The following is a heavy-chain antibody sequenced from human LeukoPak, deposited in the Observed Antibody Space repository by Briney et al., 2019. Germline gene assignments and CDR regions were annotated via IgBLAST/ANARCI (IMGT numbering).Heavy chain of an antibody. CDR1: GGSFSGYY. V-gene: IGHV4-34*01. CDR3: AKSNGYGLVDI. D-gene: IGHD3-10*01. CDR2: IKHSGSS. Sequence: SETLSLTCVVYGGSFSGYYWSWLRQPPGKGLEWIGEIKHSGSSDYSPSLRSRVTISLDTSRNQFSLKLNSVTAADTAVYYCAKSNGYGLVDIWGQGTMVTVSS. J-gene: IGHJ3*02.